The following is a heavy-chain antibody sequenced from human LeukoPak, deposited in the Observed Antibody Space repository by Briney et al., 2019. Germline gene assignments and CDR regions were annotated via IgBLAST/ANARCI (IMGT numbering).Heavy chain of an antibody. CDR3: VTYYDSSGFFSY. Sequence: ASVKVSCKTSGYTFTGQYLHWVRQAPGQGLEWMGWINPSSGGTNSAQKFRGRVTMTRDTSISTAYMELSRLSSGDTAVYYCVTYYDSSGFFSYWGQGTLVTVSS. CDR1: GYTFTGQY. V-gene: IGHV1-2*02. CDR2: INPSSGGT. J-gene: IGHJ4*02. D-gene: IGHD3-22*01.